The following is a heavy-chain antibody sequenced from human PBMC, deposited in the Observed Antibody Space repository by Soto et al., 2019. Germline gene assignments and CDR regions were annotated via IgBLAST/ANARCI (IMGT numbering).Heavy chain of an antibody. V-gene: IGHV4-39*01. J-gene: IGHJ5*02. CDR2: IFYSGST. Sequence: SETLSVTCPVSCGSISSYYWRWTRNTPGKGLEWIGSIFYSGSTYYTPSLKGRVTISVDTSKNQFSLTLTSVTAADTAVYYCARQCRGVTCHWFVTWGQGTLVTVSS. CDR3: ARQCRGVTCHWFVT. D-gene: IGHD2-15*01. CDR1: CGSISSYY.